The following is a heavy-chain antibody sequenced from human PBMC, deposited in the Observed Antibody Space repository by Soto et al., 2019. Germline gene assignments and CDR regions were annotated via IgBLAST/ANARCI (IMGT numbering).Heavy chain of an antibody. CDR1: GYTFTSYG. J-gene: IGHJ6*03. D-gene: IGHD3-10*01. CDR2: ISAYNGNT. CDR3: ARAADHYGSGVQTRFLRYYYSYYMDV. Sequence: ASVKVSCKASGYTFTSYGISWVRQAPGQGLEWMGWISAYNGNTNYAQKLQGRVTMTTDTSTSTAYMELRSLRSDDTAVYYCARAADHYGSGVQTRFLRYYYSYYMDVSGKGTTVNVSS. V-gene: IGHV1-18*01.